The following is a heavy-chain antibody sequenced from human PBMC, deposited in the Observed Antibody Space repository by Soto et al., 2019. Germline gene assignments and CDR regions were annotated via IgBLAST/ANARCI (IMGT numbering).Heavy chain of an antibody. D-gene: IGHD6-13*01. CDR3: VASLAASGLNWLDP. Sequence: ETLSLTCIVSGGSISEKYWNWARQPPGKGLEWIGLIFANGHTDYSPSLKSRVTMSVDASKNQFSLRLTSMTAADTAVYYCVASLAASGLNWLDPWGRGTLVTVSS. J-gene: IGHJ5*02. V-gene: IGHV4-4*07. CDR1: GGSISEKY. CDR2: IFANGHT.